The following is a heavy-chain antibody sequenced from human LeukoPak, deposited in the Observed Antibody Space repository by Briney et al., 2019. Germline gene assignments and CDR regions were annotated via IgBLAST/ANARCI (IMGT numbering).Heavy chain of an antibody. CDR2: ICSGGGRT. CDR3: ARARNNYDSSGFSALDY. Sequence: GGSLRLSCAASGFTFRTYDMTWVRQAPGKGLEWVSHICSGGGRTFYADSVKGRFTISRDNSQSTLYLQMNSLRAEDTAVYYCARARNNYDSSGFSALDYWGQGTLVTVSS. CDR1: GFTFRTYD. J-gene: IGHJ4*02. V-gene: IGHV3-23*01. D-gene: IGHD3-22*01.